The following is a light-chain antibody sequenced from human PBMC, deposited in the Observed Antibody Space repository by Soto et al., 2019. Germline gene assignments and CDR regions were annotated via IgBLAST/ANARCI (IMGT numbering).Light chain of an antibody. CDR3: GTWDNSLSAGV. Sequence: QSVLTQPPSVSAAPGQKVTISCSGSSSSIGSNYVSWFQQLPGTAPKLLISEHNKRPSGIPDRFSGSKSGTSATLDITGLQTGDEADYYCGTWDNSLSAGVFGTGTKVTVL. J-gene: IGLJ1*01. V-gene: IGLV1-51*02. CDR2: EHN. CDR1: SSSIGSNY.